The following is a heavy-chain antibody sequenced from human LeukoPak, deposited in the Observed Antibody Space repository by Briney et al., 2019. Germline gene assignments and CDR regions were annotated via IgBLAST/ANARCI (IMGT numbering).Heavy chain of an antibody. CDR2: ISAYNGNT. Sequence: ASVKVSCKASVYTFTSYGISWVRQAPGQGLEWMGWISAYNGNTNYAQKLQGRVTITADESTSTAYMELSSLRSEDTAVYYCAKLDYDSSGRRDYWGQGTLVAVSS. J-gene: IGHJ4*02. V-gene: IGHV1-18*01. D-gene: IGHD3-22*01. CDR1: VYTFTSYG. CDR3: AKLDYDSSGRRDY.